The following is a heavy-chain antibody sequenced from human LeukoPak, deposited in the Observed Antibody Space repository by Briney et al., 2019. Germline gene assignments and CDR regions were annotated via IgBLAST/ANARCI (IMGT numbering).Heavy chain of an antibody. J-gene: IGHJ4*02. Sequence: RASVKVSCKASGYTFTSYDINWLRQATGQGLEWMGWMNPNSGNTGYAQKFQGRVTMTRNTSISTAYMELSSLRSEDTAVYYCASQGGAGEYYFDYWGQGTLVTVSS. CDR3: ASQGGAGEYYFDY. CDR1: GYTFTSYD. V-gene: IGHV1-8*01. D-gene: IGHD3-10*01. CDR2: MNPNSGNT.